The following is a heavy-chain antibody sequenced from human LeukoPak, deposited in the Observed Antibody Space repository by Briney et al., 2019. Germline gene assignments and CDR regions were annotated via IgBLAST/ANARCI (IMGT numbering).Heavy chain of an antibody. CDR3: AKAAGTDYYYYYYMDV. V-gene: IGHV3-73*01. CDR1: GFTFSGSA. Sequence: PGGSLRLSCAASGFTFSGSAMNGVRQASGKGLEWFGRIRSKANKYPAEHAVSVNGRFTISRNDSKNMAYLQMNSLKPEDTAVYYCAKAAGTDYYYYYYMDVWGKGTTVTVSS. CDR2: IRSKANKYPA. D-gene: IGHD6-13*01. J-gene: IGHJ6*03.